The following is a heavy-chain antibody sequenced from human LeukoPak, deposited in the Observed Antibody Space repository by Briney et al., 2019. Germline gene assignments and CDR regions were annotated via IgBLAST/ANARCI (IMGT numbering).Heavy chain of an antibody. Sequence: GGSLGLSCAASGFSFSSQWMHWVRQAPGKGLVWVARINSAGSSTRYADPVKGRFTVSRDNANNTLYLQMNSLRAEDTAVYYCARSDYFDCWGQGTLVTVSS. J-gene: IGHJ4*02. CDR3: ARSDYFDC. CDR2: INSAGSST. CDR1: GFSFSSQW. V-gene: IGHV3-74*01.